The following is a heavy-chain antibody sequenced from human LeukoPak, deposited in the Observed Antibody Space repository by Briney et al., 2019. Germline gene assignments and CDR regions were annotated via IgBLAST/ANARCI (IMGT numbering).Heavy chain of an antibody. D-gene: IGHD2-2*02. V-gene: IGHV4-34*01. J-gene: IGHJ5*02. CDR3: ARLGGCSTSCYTGSSWFDP. CDR1: GGSFSGYY. Sequence: SETLSLTCAVYGGSFSGYYWSWIRQPPGKGLEWIGEINHSGSTNYNPSLKSRVTISVDTSKNQFSLKLSSVTAADAAVYYCARLGGCSTSCYTGSSWFDPWGQGTLVTVSS. CDR2: INHSGST.